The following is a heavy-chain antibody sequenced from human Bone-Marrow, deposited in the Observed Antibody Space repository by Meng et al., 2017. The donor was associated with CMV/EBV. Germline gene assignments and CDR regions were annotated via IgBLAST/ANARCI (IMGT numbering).Heavy chain of an antibody. D-gene: IGHD4-11*01. Sequence: ASVKVSCKASGYTFTGYYMHWVRQAPGQGLEWMGWINPNSGGTNYARNFQGRVTMTRDTSISTAYMELSSLRSEDTAVYYCAADYSNPLGVWGQGTTVTVSS. CDR3: AADYSNPLGV. V-gene: IGHV1-2*02. J-gene: IGHJ6*02. CDR1: GYTFTGYY. CDR2: INPNSGGT.